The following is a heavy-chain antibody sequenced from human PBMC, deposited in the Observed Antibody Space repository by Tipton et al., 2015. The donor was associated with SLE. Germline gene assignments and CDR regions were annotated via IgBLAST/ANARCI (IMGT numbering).Heavy chain of an antibody. V-gene: IGHV4-59*01. CDR1: GGSISSYY. CDR2: IYYSGST. Sequence: TLSLTCTVSGGSISSYYWSWIRQPPGKGLEWIGYIYYSGSTNYNPSLKSRVTISVDTSKNQFSLKLSSVTAADTAVYYCAGGKQQLGYGFDPWGQGTLVTVSS. CDR3: AGGKQQLGYGFDP. J-gene: IGHJ5*02. D-gene: IGHD6-13*01.